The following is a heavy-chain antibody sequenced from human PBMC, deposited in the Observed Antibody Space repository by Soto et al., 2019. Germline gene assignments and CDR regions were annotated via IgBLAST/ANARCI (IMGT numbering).Heavy chain of an antibody. J-gene: IGHJ4*02. CDR1: GFTFSTYA. CDR2: ISGSGGST. CDR3: AKEGTTGTGSLYYFDY. D-gene: IGHD1-7*01. Sequence: HPGGSLRLSCATSGFTFSTYAMSWVRQAPGKGLEWVSAISGSGGSTYYANSVRGRFTVSRDNSKNTLHLQMSSLRAEDTAIYYCAKEGTTGTGSLYYFDYWGQGALVTVSS. V-gene: IGHV3-23*01.